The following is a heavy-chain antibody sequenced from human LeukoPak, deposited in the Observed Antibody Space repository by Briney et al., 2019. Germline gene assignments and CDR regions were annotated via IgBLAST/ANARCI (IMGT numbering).Heavy chain of an antibody. Sequence: GGSLRLSCAASGFTFSSHWMSWVRQAPGKGLEWVAIIKPDGSEKAYVDSAKGRFTISRDNAKNSLYLQMNSLRAEDAAVYYCARYGAYDFAYWGQGTLVTVSS. CDR3: ARYGAYDFAY. CDR1: GFTFSSHW. J-gene: IGHJ4*02. CDR2: IKPDGSEK. V-gene: IGHV3-7*01. D-gene: IGHD3-3*01.